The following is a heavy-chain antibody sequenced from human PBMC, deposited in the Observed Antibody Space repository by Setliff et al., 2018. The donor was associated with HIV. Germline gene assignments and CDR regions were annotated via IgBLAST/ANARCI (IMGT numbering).Heavy chain of an antibody. CDR1: GGSFSGYY. CDR2: INHGGST. D-gene: IGHD3-3*01. CDR3: ARSKTFYDFWGGYYTHGAFKI. V-gene: IGHV4-34*01. Sequence: PSETLSLTCAVYGGSFSGYYWSWIRQPPGKGLEWIGEINHGGSTNYNPSLKSRVTISVDTSKNQFSLNLTSVTAADTAVYYCARSKTFYDFWGGYYTHGAFKIWGLGTMVTVSS. J-gene: IGHJ3*02.